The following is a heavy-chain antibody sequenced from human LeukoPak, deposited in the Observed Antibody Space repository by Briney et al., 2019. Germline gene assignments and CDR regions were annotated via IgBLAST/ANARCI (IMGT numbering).Heavy chain of an antibody. V-gene: IGHV3-23*01. CDR1: GFTFSSYA. Sequence: PGESLRLSCAASGFTFSSYAMSWVRQAPGKGLEWVSAISGSGGSTYYADSVKGRFTISRDNSKNTLYLQMNSLRAEDTAVYYCAKVSNYGGVIAVASVRFDYWGQGTLVTVSS. CDR3: AKVSNYGGVIAVASVRFDY. J-gene: IGHJ4*02. D-gene: IGHD6-19*01. CDR2: ISGSGGST.